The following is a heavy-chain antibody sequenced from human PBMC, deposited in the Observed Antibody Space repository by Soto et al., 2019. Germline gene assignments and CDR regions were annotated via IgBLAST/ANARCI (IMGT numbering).Heavy chain of an antibody. J-gene: IGHJ4*02. CDR3: AREGLVGATCFDY. V-gene: IGHV1-69*13. Sequence: SVKVSCKASGGTFSSYAISWVRQAPGQGLEWMGGIIPIFGTANYAQKFQGRVTITADESTSTAYMELSSLRSEDTAAYYCAREGLVGATCFDYWGQGALVTVAS. CDR2: IIPIFGTA. D-gene: IGHD1-26*01. CDR1: GGTFSSYA.